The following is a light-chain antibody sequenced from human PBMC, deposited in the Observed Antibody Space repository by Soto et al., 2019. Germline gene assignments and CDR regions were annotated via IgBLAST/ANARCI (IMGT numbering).Light chain of an antibody. Sequence: EVVLTQSPATLSLSPGERATLSCRASYAVGIYVAWYQQKPGQAPRLLIYDASNRATGIPARFSGSGSGTDFTLTISSLDPEDFAVYYCQQRRIWPPLTFGGGTRVEIK. CDR2: DAS. CDR3: QQRRIWPPLT. J-gene: IGKJ4*01. V-gene: IGKV3-11*01. CDR1: YAVGIY.